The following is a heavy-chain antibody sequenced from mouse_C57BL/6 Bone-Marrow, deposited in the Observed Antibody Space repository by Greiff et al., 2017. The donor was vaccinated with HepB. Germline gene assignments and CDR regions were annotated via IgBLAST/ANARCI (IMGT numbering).Heavy chain of an antibody. D-gene: IGHD1-1*01. J-gene: IGHJ3*01. V-gene: IGHV1-63*01. CDR2: IYPGGGYT. CDR1: GYTFTNYW. CDR3: AIYYYGSSYPFAY. Sequence: QVQLKQSGAELVRPGTSVKMSCKASGYTFTNYWIGWAKQRPGHGLEWIGDIYPGGGYTNYNEKFKGKATLTADKSSSTAYMQFSSLTSEDSAIYYCAIYYYGSSYPFAYWGQGTLVTVSA.